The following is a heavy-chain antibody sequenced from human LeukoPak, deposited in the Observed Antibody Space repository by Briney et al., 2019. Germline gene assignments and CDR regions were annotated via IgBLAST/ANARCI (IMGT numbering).Heavy chain of an antibody. J-gene: IGHJ3*02. CDR1: GFTFSSYW. V-gene: IGHV3-7*04. Sequence: GGSLRLSCEASGFTFSSYWMSWVRQAPGKGLEWVANIKQEGSDKYYVDSVKGRLTISRDNAKNSLYLQMNSLRAEDTAVYYCARGFWSGPDAFDIWGQGTMVTVSS. CDR2: IKQEGSDK. D-gene: IGHD3-3*01. CDR3: ARGFWSGPDAFDI.